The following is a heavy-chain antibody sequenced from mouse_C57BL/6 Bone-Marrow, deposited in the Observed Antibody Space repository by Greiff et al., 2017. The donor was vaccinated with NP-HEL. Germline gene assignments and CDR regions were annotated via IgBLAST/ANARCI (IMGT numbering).Heavy chain of an antibody. CDR1: GYTFTSYW. Sequence: QVQLQQPGAELVKPGASVKLSCKASGYTFTSYWMQWVKQRPGQGLEWIGEIDPSDSYTNYNQKFKGKATLTVDTSSSTAYMQLSSLTSEDSAVYYCARLGGNPFDYWAQGTTLPVSS. J-gene: IGHJ2*01. CDR3: ARLGGNPFDY. D-gene: IGHD2-1*01. V-gene: IGHV1-50*01. CDR2: IDPSDSYT.